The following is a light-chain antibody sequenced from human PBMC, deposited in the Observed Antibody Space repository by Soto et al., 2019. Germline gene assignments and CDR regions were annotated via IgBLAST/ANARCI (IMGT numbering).Light chain of an antibody. J-gene: IGLJ2*01. CDR2: DVT. V-gene: IGLV2-14*03. CDR3: SSYTTSHTLV. CDR1: SSDVGSYNF. Sequence: QSALTQPASGSGSPGQSSTISCTGTSSDVGSYNFVSWYQQHPGKAPKLMIYDVTNRPSGVSSRFSGSKSGNTASLAISGLQADDEEDYYCSSYTTSHTLVFGGGTKLTVL.